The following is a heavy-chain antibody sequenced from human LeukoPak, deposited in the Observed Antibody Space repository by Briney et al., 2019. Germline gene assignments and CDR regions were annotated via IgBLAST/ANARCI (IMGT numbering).Heavy chain of an antibody. V-gene: IGHV4-4*07. D-gene: IGHD3-10*01. CDR3: ARVGYYGSGSYYNSYYFDY. CDR2: IYTSGST. J-gene: IGHJ4*02. CDR1: GGSISSYY. Sequence: SETLPLTCTVSGGSISSYYWSWIRQPAGKGLEWVGRIYTSGSTSYNPSLKSRVTMSVDTSKNQFSLKLSSVTAADTAVYYCARVGYYGSGSYYNSYYFDYWGQGTLVTVSS.